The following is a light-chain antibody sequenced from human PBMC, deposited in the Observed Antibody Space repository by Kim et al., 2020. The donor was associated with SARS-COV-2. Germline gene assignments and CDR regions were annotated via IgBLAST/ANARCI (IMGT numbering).Light chain of an antibody. J-gene: IGLJ3*02. CDR1: SDTSATNY. CDR3: QSYDSSTWE. CDR2: EDY. V-gene: IGLV6-57*04. Sequence: NFMLTQPHSVSESPGKTVTIPCTRTSDTSATNYVQWYQQRPGRAPTTVIYEDYQRPSGVPDRFSASIDISSNSASLTISRLKTEDEADYYCQSYDSSTWEFGRGTQLTVL.